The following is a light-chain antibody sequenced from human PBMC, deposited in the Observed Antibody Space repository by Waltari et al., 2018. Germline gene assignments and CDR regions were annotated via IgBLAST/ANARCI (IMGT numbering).Light chain of an antibody. J-gene: IGKJ4*01. V-gene: IGKV4-1*01. CDR3: QQYYSSPLT. CDR1: QSVLYSSNNKNY. Sequence: DIVMTQSPDSLAVSLGERANINCKSSQSVLYSSNNKNYLAWYQKKPGQPPKLLIYWASTRESGVPDRFSGSGSGTDFTLTISSLQAEDVAVYYCQQYYSSPLTFGGGTKVEIK. CDR2: WAS.